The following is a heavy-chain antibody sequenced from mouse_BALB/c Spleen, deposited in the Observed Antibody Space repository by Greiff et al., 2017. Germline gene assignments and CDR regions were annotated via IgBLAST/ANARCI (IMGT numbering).Heavy chain of an antibody. CDR2: IRSKSNNYAT. CDR3: VRSYGSSDD. Sequence: EVQLVESGGGLVQPKGSLKLSCAASGFTFNTYAMNWVRQAPGKGLEWVARIRSKSNNYATYYADSVKDRFTISRDDSQSMLYLQMNNLKTEDTAMYYCVRSYGSSDDWGQGTTLTVSS. CDR1: GFTFNTYA. J-gene: IGHJ2*01. D-gene: IGHD1-1*01. V-gene: IGHV10-1*02.